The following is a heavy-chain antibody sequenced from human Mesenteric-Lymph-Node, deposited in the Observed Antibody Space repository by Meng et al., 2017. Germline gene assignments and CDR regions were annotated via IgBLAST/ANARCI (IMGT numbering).Heavy chain of an antibody. D-gene: IGHD6-13*01. CDR1: GFTLDDYA. V-gene: IGHV3-43D*03. Sequence: GGSLRLSCAASGFTLDDYAMHWVRQAPGKGLEWVSLISWDGGSTYYADSVKGRFTISRDNSKNTLYLQMNSLRAEDTALYDCAKAGSSSWYHTSYGMDVWGQGTTVTVSS. CDR2: ISWDGGST. J-gene: IGHJ6*02. CDR3: AKAGSSSWYHTSYGMDV.